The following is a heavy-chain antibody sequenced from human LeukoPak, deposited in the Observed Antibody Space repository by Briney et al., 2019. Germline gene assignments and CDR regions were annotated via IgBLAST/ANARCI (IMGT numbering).Heavy chain of an antibody. J-gene: IGHJ4*02. V-gene: IGHV2-70*04. Sequence: SGPALVKPTQTLTLTCTFSGFSLSTSGMRVSWIRQPPGKALEWLARIDWDDDKFYSTSLKTRLTISKDTSKNQVVLTTTNMDPVDTATYYCARVHGYGFFYFDYWGQGTLVTVSS. CDR3: ARVHGYGFFYFDY. CDR1: GFSLSTSGMR. D-gene: IGHD5-18*01. CDR2: IDWDDDK.